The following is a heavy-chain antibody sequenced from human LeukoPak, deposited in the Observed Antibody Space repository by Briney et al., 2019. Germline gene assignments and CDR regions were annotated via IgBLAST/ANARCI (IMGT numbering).Heavy chain of an antibody. CDR1: GFTFSSYS. CDR2: ISSSSSYI. Sequence: GGSLRLSCAASGFTFSSYSMNWVRQAPGKGLEWVSSISSSSSYIYYADSVKGRFTISRDNAKNSLYLQMNSLRAEDTAVYYCASRPYGDLPGTYWGQGTLVTVSS. V-gene: IGHV3-21*01. J-gene: IGHJ4*02. D-gene: IGHD4-17*01. CDR3: ASRPYGDLPGTY.